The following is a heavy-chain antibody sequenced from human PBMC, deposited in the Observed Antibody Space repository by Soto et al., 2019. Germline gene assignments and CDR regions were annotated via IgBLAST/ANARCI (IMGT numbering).Heavy chain of an antibody. Sequence: GGSLRLSCAASGFIFSNYMSWVRQAPGKGLEWVSVIYSGGSTYYADSVKGRFTISRHNSKNTLYLQMNSLRAEDTAVYYCARGDLLRAFPDVWGKGTTVTVSS. CDR1: GFIFSNY. V-gene: IGHV3-53*04. J-gene: IGHJ6*04. CDR3: ARGDLLRAFPDV. CDR2: IYSGGST. D-gene: IGHD3-10*01.